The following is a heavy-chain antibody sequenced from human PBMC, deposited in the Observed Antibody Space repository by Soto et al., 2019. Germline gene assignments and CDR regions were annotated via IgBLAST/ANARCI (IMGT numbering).Heavy chain of an antibody. CDR2: IDPSDSYI. J-gene: IGHJ5*02. Sequence: GESVKISGKGSGYSFSSSWMSWVRQMPGKGLVWMGRIDPSDSYINYSPSFQGHVTISADKSISTAYLQWSSLKASDTAMYYCALERNWFDRWGQGTLVTVSS. V-gene: IGHV5-10-1*01. CDR1: GYSFSSSW. D-gene: IGHD1-1*01. CDR3: ALERNWFDR.